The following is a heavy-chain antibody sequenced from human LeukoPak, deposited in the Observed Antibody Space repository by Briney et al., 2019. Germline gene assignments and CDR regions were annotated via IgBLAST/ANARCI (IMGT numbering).Heavy chain of an antibody. CDR1: GYTFTSYG. Sequence: ASVKVSCKASGYTFTSYGISWVRQAPGQGLEWMGWISAYNGNTNYAQKLQGRVTMTTDTSTSTAYMELRSLRSDDTAVYYCARPPYYDSSGYSVGFDYWGQGTLVTVSS. CDR2: ISAYNGNT. CDR3: ARPPYYDSSGYSVGFDY. V-gene: IGHV1-18*01. D-gene: IGHD3-22*01. J-gene: IGHJ4*02.